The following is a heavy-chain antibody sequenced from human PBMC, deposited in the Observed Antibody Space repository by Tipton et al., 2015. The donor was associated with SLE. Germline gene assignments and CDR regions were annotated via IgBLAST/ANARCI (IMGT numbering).Heavy chain of an antibody. CDR1: GGSISSGGYY. V-gene: IGHV4-61*02. J-gene: IGHJ4*02. D-gene: IGHD2-2*01. CDR2: IFASDRT. Sequence: TLSLTCTVSGGSISSGGYYWSWIRQPAGKGLEWIGRIFASDRTNYNPSLKSRATISVDTSKNQFSLKVTSVTAADTAVHYCARSIIVVPAFDYWGQGTLVTVSS. CDR3: ARSIIVVPAFDY.